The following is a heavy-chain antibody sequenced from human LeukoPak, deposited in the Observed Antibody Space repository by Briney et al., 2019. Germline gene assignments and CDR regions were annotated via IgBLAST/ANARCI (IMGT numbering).Heavy chain of an antibody. CDR3: ARGQYYYGSGKHDY. J-gene: IGHJ4*02. V-gene: IGHV4-39*07. CDR1: GGSISSGGYY. CDR2: IYHSGST. Sequence: PSETLSLTCTVSGGSISSGGYYWGWIRQPPGKGLEWIGSIYHSGSTYYNPSLKSRVTISVDTSKNQFSLKLSSVTAADTAVYYCARGQYYYGSGKHDYWGQGTLVTVSS. D-gene: IGHD3-10*01.